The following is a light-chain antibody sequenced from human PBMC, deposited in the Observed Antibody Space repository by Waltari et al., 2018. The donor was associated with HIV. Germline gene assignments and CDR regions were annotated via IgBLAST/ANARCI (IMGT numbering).Light chain of an antibody. CDR3: ASWDDDLTAWV. J-gene: IGLJ3*02. Sequence: QSVLTQPPSTSGTPGQTVTISCSGSRSSIGSNYVYWYVQLPGTAPKPLIFRDNQRPSGVPDRFSGSKSGTSASLAITGLRSDDEADYYCASWDDDLTAWVFGGGTKLTVL. V-gene: IGLV1-47*01. CDR2: RDN. CDR1: RSSIGSNY.